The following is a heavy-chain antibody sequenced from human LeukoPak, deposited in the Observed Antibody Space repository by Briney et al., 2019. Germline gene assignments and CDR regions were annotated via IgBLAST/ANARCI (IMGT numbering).Heavy chain of an antibody. J-gene: IGHJ4*02. CDR1: GFTVSTNY. Sequence: GGSLRLSCAASGFTVSTNYMSWVRQAPGKGLEWVTLIYSGGLTYYADSVKGRFTISRDNSKNTLYLQMNSLRAEDTAVYYCARAQYSGRYWGDFDNWGQGTLVTVSS. CDR2: IYSGGLT. CDR3: ARAQYSGRYWGDFDN. D-gene: IGHD1-26*01. V-gene: IGHV3-53*01.